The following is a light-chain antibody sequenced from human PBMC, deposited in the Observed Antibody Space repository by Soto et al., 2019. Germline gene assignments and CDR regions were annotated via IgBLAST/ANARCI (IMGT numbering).Light chain of an antibody. CDR1: QDISNY. CDR3: QQYDNLPLT. Sequence: DIQMTQSPSSLSASVGDRVTITCQASQDISNYLNWYQQKPGKAPKLLIYDASTLATGVPSRFSGSGSGTDFTFTISRLQPEDIATYYCQQYDNLPLTCGGGTKVEIK. CDR2: DAS. V-gene: IGKV1-33*01. J-gene: IGKJ4*01.